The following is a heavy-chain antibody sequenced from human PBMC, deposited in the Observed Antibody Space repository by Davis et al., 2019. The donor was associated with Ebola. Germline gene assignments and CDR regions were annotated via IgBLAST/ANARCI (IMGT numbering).Heavy chain of an antibody. V-gene: IGHV3-23*01. CDR3: AVYDFWSGSPFAY. D-gene: IGHD3-3*01. J-gene: IGHJ4*02. Sequence: GESLKISCAASGFTFNTYAMSWVRQAPGKGLEWVSTISGSGDYTYYADSVKGRFSISRDNSKNTLYLQMNSLRAEDTAVYYCAVYDFWSGSPFAYWGQRALVTVSS. CDR1: GFTFNTYA. CDR2: ISGSGDYT.